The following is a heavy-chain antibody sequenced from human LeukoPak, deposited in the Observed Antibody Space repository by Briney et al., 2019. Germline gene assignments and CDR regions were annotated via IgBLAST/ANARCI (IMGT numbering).Heavy chain of an antibody. D-gene: IGHD1-14*01. CDR3: ASGGNTHSY. CDR1: RLTFSRYW. J-gene: IGHJ4*02. Sequence: GGSLRLSCAASRLTFSRYWMTWVRQAPGKGLEWVANIKEDGSEKNHVDSVKGRFIISRDNAKNSPYLQMNSLRVEDTAVYYCASGGNTHSYWGQGSLVTVSS. CDR2: IKEDGSEK. V-gene: IGHV3-7*01.